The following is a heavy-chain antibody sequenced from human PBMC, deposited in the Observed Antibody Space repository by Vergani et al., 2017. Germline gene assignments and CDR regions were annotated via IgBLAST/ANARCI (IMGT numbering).Heavy chain of an antibody. V-gene: IGHV3-11*01. Sequence: VQLLESGGGLVKPGGSLRLSCAASGFTFSDYYMSWIRQAPGKGLEWVSYISSSGSTIYYADSVKGRFTISRDNAKNSLYLQMNSLRAEDTAVYYCARMRRAAGMDDFYYYYYMDVWGKGTTVTVSS. CDR1: GFTFSDYY. CDR2: ISSSGSTI. D-gene: IGHD2-15*01. J-gene: IGHJ6*03. CDR3: ARMRRAAGMDDFYYYYYMDV.